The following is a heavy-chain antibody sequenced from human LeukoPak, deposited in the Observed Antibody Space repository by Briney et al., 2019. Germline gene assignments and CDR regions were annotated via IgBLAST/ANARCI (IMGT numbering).Heavy chain of an antibody. D-gene: IGHD6-6*01. Sequence: PGGSLRLSCAASGFTFSSYWMSWVRQAPGKGLEWVANIKQDGSEKYYVDSVKGRFTISRDNAKNSLYLQMNSLRAEDTAVYYCARDGQLANDAFDIWGQGTMVTVSS. J-gene: IGHJ3*02. V-gene: IGHV3-7*01. CDR3: ARDGQLANDAFDI. CDR2: IKQDGSEK. CDR1: GFTFSSYW.